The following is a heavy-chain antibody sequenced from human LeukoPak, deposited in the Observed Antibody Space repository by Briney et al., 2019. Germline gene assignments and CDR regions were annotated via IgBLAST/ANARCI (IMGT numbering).Heavy chain of an antibody. J-gene: IGHJ4*02. CDR3: ARVRFDY. Sequence: GGSLRLSCAASGFTFSSYSMNWVRQAPGKGLEWVSYISSSSSTIYYADSVKGRFTISRDNAKNSLCLQMNSLRAEDTAVYYCARVRFDYWGQGTLVTVSS. CDR2: ISSSSSTI. V-gene: IGHV3-48*01. CDR1: GFTFSSYS.